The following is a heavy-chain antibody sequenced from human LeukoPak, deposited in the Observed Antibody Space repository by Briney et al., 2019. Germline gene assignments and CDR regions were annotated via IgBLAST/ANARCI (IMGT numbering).Heavy chain of an antibody. J-gene: IGHJ4*02. V-gene: IGHV4-59*01. CDR2: IYYSGST. Sequence: PSETLSLTCTVSGGSTSSYYWSWIRQPPGKGLEWIGYIYYSGSTNYNPSLKSRVTISVDTSKNQFSLKLSSVTAADTAVYYCARSGGSSWYPFGYWGQGTLVTVSS. D-gene: IGHD6-13*01. CDR1: GGSTSSYY. CDR3: ARSGGSSWYPFGY.